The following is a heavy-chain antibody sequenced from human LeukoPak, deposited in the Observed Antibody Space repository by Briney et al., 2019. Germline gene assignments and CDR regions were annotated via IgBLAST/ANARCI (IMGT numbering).Heavy chain of an antibody. CDR3: VLGQQLDQAYYYYYMDV. CDR1: GFTFSSYS. D-gene: IGHD6-6*01. Sequence: GGSLRLSCAASGFTFSSYSMNWVRQAPGKGLEWVSYISSSSSTIYYADSVEGRYTISRDNAKNSLYLRMNSLRAEDTAVYYCVLGQQLDQAYYYYYMDVWGKGTTVTVSS. V-gene: IGHV3-48*01. J-gene: IGHJ6*03. CDR2: ISSSSSTI.